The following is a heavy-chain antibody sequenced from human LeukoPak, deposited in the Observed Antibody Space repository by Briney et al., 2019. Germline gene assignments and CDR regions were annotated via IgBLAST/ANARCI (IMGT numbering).Heavy chain of an antibody. CDR2: INPNSGGT. V-gene: IGHV1-2*02. CDR3: ARGAGDTAMVEFDY. Sequence: GASVKVSCKASGYTFTGYYMHWVRQAPGQGLEWMGWINPNSGGTNYAQKFQGRVTMTRDTSISTAYMELSRLRSDDTAVYYCARGAGDTAMVEFDYWGQGTLVTVSP. CDR1: GYTFTGYY. D-gene: IGHD5-18*01. J-gene: IGHJ4*02.